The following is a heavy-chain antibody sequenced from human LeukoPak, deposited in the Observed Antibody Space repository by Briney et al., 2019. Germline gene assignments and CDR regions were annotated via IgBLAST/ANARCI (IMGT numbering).Heavy chain of an antibody. CDR2: IEWNGGST. Sequence: GGSLRLSCAASGFTFDDYGMNWVRHGPGKGLEWVSGIEWNGGSTGYADFVKGRFTITRDNAKNSLYLEMNSLRAEDTALYYCASGYCSSTSCYGVYWGQGTLVTVSS. V-gene: IGHV3-20*04. CDR3: ASGYCSSTSCYGVY. CDR1: GFTFDDYG. J-gene: IGHJ4*02. D-gene: IGHD2-2*01.